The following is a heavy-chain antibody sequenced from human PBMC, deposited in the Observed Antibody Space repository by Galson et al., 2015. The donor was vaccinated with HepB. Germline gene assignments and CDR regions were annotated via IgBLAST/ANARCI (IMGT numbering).Heavy chain of an antibody. CDR3: ARSRPTRFHYYYGMDV. Sequence: SLRLSCAASGITFTSYAMSWVRQAPGKGLEWVAVISFDGNKNSLVDSVKGRFTVSRDNSQNTLFLQMNSLTVEDTGVYYCARSRPTRFHYYYGMDVWGQGTTVTVS. D-gene: IGHD1-1*01. CDR1: GITFTSYA. CDR2: ISFDGNKN. J-gene: IGHJ6*02. V-gene: IGHV3-30*03.